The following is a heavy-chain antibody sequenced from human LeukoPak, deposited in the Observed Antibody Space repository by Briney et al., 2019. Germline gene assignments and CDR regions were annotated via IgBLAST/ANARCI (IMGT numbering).Heavy chain of an antibody. D-gene: IGHD3-22*01. CDR3: ATDKPYDSNNYYWESNGMDV. CDR2: ISYDGSNK. Sequence: GRSLRLSCAASGFTFSSYGMHWVRQAPGRGLEWVAVISYDGSNKFYADSVKGRFTISRDNSRNTLYLQMNSLRTEDTAVYYCATDKPYDSNNYYWESNGMDVWGQGTTVTVSS. V-gene: IGHV3-30*03. J-gene: IGHJ6*02. CDR1: GFTFSSYG.